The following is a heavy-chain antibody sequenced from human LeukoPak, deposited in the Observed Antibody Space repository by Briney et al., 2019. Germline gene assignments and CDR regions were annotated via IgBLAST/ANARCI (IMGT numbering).Heavy chain of an antibody. CDR3: ARVESRYCSGGSCYEQFNWFDP. D-gene: IGHD2-15*01. Sequence: ASVKVSCKASGYTFTGYYIHWVRQAPGQGLEWMGWVNPNSGGTNYAQKFQGRVTMTRDTSISTAYMELRSLRSDDTAVYYCARVESRYCSGGSCYEQFNWFDPWGQGTLVTVSS. CDR2: VNPNSGGT. J-gene: IGHJ5*02. CDR1: GYTFTGYY. V-gene: IGHV1-2*02.